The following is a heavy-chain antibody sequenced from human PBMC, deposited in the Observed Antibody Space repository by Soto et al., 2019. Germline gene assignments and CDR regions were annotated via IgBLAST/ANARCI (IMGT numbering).Heavy chain of an antibody. J-gene: IGHJ4*02. D-gene: IGHD5-18*01. CDR2: ISGSGGST. CDR1: GFTFSSYA. V-gene: IGHV3-23*01. Sequence: GGSLRLSCAASGFTFSSYAMSWVRQAPGKGLEWVSAISGSGGSTYYADSVKGRFTISRDNSKNTLYLQMNSLRAEDTAVYYCAKDYRYSYGPHYFDYWGQGTLVTVSS. CDR3: AKDYRYSYGPHYFDY.